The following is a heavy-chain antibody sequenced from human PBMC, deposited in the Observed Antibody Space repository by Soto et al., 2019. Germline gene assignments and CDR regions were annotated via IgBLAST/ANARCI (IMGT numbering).Heavy chain of an antibody. CDR1: GYSLTSYW. CDR2: IDPSDSYT. D-gene: IGHD3-22*01. V-gene: IGHV5-10-1*01. J-gene: IGHJ1*01. CDR3: ARLSLSYYDSSGYYSLGYFQH. Sequence: PGESLKISCKGSGYSLTSYWNSWVRQMPGKGLEWMGRIDPSDSYTNYSPSFQGHVTISADKSISTAYLQWSRLKATDTAMHYCARLSLSYYDSSGYYSLGYFQHSGQGTLVTVSS.